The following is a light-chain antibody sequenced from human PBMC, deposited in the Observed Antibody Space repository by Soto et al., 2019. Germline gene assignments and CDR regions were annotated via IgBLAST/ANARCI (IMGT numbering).Light chain of an antibody. Sequence: QSVLTQPASVSGSPGQSITISCTGTSSDIGVYNYVSWYQQHPGKAPKLMIYDVSNRPSGVSNRFSGSKSGNTASLTISGLQAEDEADYYCSSYTSSTTVVFGGRTKLTVL. J-gene: IGLJ2*01. CDR3: SSYTSSTTVV. CDR1: SSDIGVYNY. V-gene: IGLV2-14*01. CDR2: DVS.